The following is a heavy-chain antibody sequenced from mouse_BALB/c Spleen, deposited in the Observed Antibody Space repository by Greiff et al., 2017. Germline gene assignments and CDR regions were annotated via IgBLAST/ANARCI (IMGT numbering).Heavy chain of an antibody. Sequence: VKLMESGPGLVAPSQSLSITCTVSGFSLTSYGVHWVRQPPGKGLEWLGVIWAGGSTNYNSALMSRLSISKDNSKSQVFLKMNSLQTDDTAMYYCARGSYYGNYFYAMDYWGQGTSVTVSS. J-gene: IGHJ4*01. CDR1: GFSLTSYG. D-gene: IGHD2-1*01. CDR3: ARGSYYGNYFYAMDY. CDR2: IWAGGST. V-gene: IGHV2-9*02.